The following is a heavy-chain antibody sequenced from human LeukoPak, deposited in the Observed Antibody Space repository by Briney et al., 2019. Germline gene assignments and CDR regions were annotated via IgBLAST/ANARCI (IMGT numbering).Heavy chain of an antibody. D-gene: IGHD6-6*01. Sequence: GGFLRLSCAASGFTFDDYAMHWVRQAPGKGLEWVSGISWNSGSIGYADSVKGRFTISRDNAKNSLYLQMNSLRAEDTALYYCAKANSPHHSSSSGGYFQHWGQGTLVTVSS. V-gene: IGHV3-9*01. J-gene: IGHJ1*01. CDR2: ISWNSGSI. CDR3: AKANSPHHSSSSGGYFQH. CDR1: GFTFDDYA.